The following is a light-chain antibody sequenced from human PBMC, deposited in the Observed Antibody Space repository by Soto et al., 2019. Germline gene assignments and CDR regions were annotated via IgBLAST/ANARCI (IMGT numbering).Light chain of an antibody. CDR3: QSYDSSLSRYV. V-gene: IGLV1-40*01. CDR2: GNN. CDR1: SSNIGAGYD. Sequence: QSVLTQPPSVSGAPGQRVTISCTGSSSNIGAGYDVHWYQQLPGTAPKLLIYGNNNPPSGVPDRFSGSKSGTSASLAITGLQAEDEADYYCQSYDSSLSRYVFGTGTKVTVL. J-gene: IGLJ1*01.